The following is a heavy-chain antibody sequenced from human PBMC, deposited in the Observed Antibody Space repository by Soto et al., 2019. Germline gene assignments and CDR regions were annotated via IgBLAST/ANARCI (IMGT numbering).Heavy chain of an antibody. J-gene: IGHJ6*02. D-gene: IGHD6-19*01. V-gene: IGHV3-30*18. CDR2: ISYDGSNK. Sequence: GGSLRLSCAASGFTFSSYGMHWVRQAPGKGLEWVAVISYDGSNKYYADSVKGRFTISRDNSKNTLYLQMNSLRAEDTAVYYCAKDLAEAGYYYYGMDVWGQGTTVTVSS. CDR1: GFTFSSYG. CDR3: AKDLAEAGYYYYGMDV.